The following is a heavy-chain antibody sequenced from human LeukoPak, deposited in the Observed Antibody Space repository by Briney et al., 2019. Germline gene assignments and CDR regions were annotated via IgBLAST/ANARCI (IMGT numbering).Heavy chain of an antibody. V-gene: IGHV1-18*01. CDR1: GYTFTNYG. CDR2: ISSYNDNT. D-gene: IGHD2-2*02. CDR3: ARYCDSTSCYSRRYYMDV. Sequence: ASVKVSCKASGYTFTNYGISWVRQAPGRGLEWMGWISSYNDNTHYAQKLQGRVTMTTDTSTSTAYMELRSLRSDDTAVYYCARYCDSTSCYSRRYYMDVWGKGTTVTVSS. J-gene: IGHJ6*03.